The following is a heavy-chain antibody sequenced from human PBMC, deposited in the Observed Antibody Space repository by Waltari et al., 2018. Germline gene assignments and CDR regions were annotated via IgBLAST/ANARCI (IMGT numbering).Heavy chain of an antibody. Sequence: EVQMVESGGGLVQPGGSLRLSCAASGFTFSNFWMDWVRQAPGKGREWVANINPDGSAKNYVDAVKGRFTSVRDNTKNSLYLQMNSLRAEDTAIYYCSESLNVWGPGTTVTVSS. CDR3: SESLNV. CDR1: GFTFSNFW. CDR2: INPDGSAK. V-gene: IGHV3-7*01. J-gene: IGHJ6*02.